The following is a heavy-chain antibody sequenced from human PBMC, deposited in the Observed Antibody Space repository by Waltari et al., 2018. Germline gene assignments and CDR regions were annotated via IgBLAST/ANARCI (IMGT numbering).Heavy chain of an antibody. V-gene: IGHV3-23*01. CDR1: GFTFSSYA. CDR3: AKGPAFWSGQGGFDP. Sequence: EVQLLESGGGLVQPGGSLRLSCAASGFTFSSYAMSWVRQAPGKGLAWVSAISGSGGRTYSADSVKGRFTISRDNSKNTLYLQMNSLRAEDTAVYYCAKGPAFWSGQGGFDPWGQGTLVTVSS. D-gene: IGHD3-3*01. CDR2: ISGSGGRT. J-gene: IGHJ5*02.